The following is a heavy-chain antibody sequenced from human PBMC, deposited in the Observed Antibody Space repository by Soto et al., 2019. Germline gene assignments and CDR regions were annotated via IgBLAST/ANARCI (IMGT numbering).Heavy chain of an antibody. CDR3: AVAAVREIMAQESSGMAV. CDR1: GGTLSDYA. J-gene: IGHJ6*02. V-gene: IGHV1-69*01. D-gene: IGHD3-10*01. Sequence: QVQLVQSGAEVKTPGSSVKVSCKASGGTLSDYAISWVRQAPGQGLEWMGGIMPTVDSANYAQNFQGRLTIYADESTSTANLELSSLRSDDTAVYYCAVAAVREIMAQESSGMAVWGQGTKVIVSS. CDR2: IMPTVDSA.